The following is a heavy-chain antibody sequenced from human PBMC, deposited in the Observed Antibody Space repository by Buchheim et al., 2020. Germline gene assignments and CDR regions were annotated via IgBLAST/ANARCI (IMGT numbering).Heavy chain of an antibody. CDR2: INPSGGSP. J-gene: IGHJ4*02. CDR1: GYTFTSYY. D-gene: IGHD6-19*01. CDR3: ARDHHAYSSGYFDY. V-gene: IGHV1-46*01. Sequence: QVQLVQSGAEVKKPGASVKVSCKASGYTFTSYYMHWVRQAPGQGLEWMGIINPSGGSPTYAQKFQGRVTLTRATSTSTAYMELSSLRSEDTAVYYCARDHHAYSSGYFDYWGQGTL.